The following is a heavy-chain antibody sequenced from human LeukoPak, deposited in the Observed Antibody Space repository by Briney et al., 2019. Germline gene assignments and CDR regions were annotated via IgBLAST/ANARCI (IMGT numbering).Heavy chain of an antibody. CDR1: GYTLTELS. J-gene: IGHJ4*02. CDR2: FDPEDGET. Sequence: ASVKVSCKVSGYTLTELSMHWVRQAPGKGLEWIGGFDPEDGETIYAQKFQGRVTMAEDTSTDTAYMELSSLRSEDTAVYYCATGGKVKFYDILTGYWGFDYWGQGTLVTVSS. V-gene: IGHV1-24*01. CDR3: ATGGKVKFYDILTGYWGFDY. D-gene: IGHD3-9*01.